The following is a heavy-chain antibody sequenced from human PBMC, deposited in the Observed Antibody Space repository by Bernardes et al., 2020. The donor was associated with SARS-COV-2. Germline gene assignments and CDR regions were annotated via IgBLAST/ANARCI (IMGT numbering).Heavy chain of an antibody. D-gene: IGHD1-7*01. V-gene: IGHV1-8*01. CDR3: ARAPRDNWNYHGRNRDY. CDR2: MNPNSGNT. CDR1: GYTFTSYD. Sequence: ASVKVSCKASGYTFTSYDINWVRQATGQGREWMGWMNPNSGNTGYAQRFQGRVTMTRNTPISTAYMELSSLRSEDTAVYYCARAPRDNWNYHGRNRDYWGQGTLVTVSS. J-gene: IGHJ4*02.